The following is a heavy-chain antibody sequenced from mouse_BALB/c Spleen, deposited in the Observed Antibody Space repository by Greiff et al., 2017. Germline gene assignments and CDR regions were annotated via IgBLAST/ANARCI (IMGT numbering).Heavy chain of an antibody. CDR3: TRSGYYGSSPLFDY. CDR1: GYTFTDYE. CDR2: IDPETGGT. J-gene: IGHJ2*01. D-gene: IGHD1-1*01. V-gene: IGHV1-15*01. Sequence: VQLVESGAELVRPGASVTLSCKASGYTFTDYEMHWVKQTPVHGLEWIGAIDPETGGTAYNQKFKGKATLTADKSSSTAYIELRSLTSEDSAVYYCTRSGYYGSSPLFDYWGQGTTLTVSS.